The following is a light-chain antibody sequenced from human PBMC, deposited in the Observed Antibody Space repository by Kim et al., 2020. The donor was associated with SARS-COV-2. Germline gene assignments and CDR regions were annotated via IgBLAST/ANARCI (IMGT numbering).Light chain of an antibody. V-gene: IGLV2-8*01. Sequence: TSVIVGGCKLVSRYRLHTCKVPKLMFNEDTQRPSGVPNRFSGSKSGNTASLTVSVLQAEDEADYYCCSYSGSNNLVFGGGTQLTVL. J-gene: IGLJ2*01. CDR3: CSYSGSNNLV. CDR1: SVIVGGCKL. CDR2: EDT.